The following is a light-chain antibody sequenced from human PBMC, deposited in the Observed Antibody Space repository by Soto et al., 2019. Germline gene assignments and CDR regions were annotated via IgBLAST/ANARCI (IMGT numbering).Light chain of an antibody. V-gene: IGKV3-15*01. CDR2: GAS. Sequence: EVVLTQSPATLSVSPGERATLSCKASQSVDSRLAWYQQKPGQAPRLLIEGASTRATDIAARFSGSGSGTDFTLTITSLESEDFAVYSCQQCSKWPRAFGAGTRVEMK. J-gene: IGKJ4*01. CDR3: QQCSKWPRA. CDR1: QSVDSR.